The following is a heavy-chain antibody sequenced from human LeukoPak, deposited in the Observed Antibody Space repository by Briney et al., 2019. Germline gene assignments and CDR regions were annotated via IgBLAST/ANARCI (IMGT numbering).Heavy chain of an antibody. Sequence: PSETLSLTCAVYGRSFSGYYWSWIRQPPGKGLEWIGEINHSGSTNYNPSLKSRVTTSVDTSRNQFSLKPRSVTAADTAVYYCARAIVVVPAATSDYFDYWGQGTLVTVSS. CDR1: GRSFSGYY. CDR2: INHSGST. D-gene: IGHD2-2*01. V-gene: IGHV4-34*01. J-gene: IGHJ4*02. CDR3: ARAIVVVPAATSDYFDY.